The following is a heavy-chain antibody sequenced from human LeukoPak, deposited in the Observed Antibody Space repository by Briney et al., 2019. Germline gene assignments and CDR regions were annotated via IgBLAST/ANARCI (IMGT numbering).Heavy chain of an antibody. V-gene: IGHV4-39*07. D-gene: IGHD3-22*01. CDR3: ARAPIVVVITGYFDY. CDR2: IYYSGST. J-gene: IGHJ4*02. Sequence: SETLSLTCTVSGGSISSSSYYWGWIRQPPGKGLEWIGSIYYSGSTYYNPSLKSRVTISVDTSKNQFSLKLSSVTAADTAVYYCARAPIVVVITGYFDYWGQGTLVTVSS. CDR1: GGSISSSSYY.